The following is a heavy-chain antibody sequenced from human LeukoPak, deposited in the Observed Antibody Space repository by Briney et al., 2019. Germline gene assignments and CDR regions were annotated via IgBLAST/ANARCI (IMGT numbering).Heavy chain of an antibody. J-gene: IGHJ4*02. CDR1: GFTFNNYA. CDR2: ITGDTDRT. V-gene: IGHV3-20*04. Sequence: PGGSLRLSCAASGFTFNNYAMSWLRQTPGEGLEWVSGITGDTDRTTYGDSVKGRFTISRDNAKNSLYLQMNSLRAEGTAVYYCARGSDYCFDYWGQGTLVTVSS. D-gene: IGHD3/OR15-3a*01. CDR3: ARGSDYCFDY.